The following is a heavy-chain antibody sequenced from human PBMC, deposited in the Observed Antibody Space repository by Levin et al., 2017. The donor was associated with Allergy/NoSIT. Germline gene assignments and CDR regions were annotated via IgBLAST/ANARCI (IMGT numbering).Heavy chain of an antibody. CDR3: ARDLGCSSTSCDYWFDP. CDR2: TYYRSKWYN. CDR1: GDSVSSNSAA. D-gene: IGHD2-2*01. V-gene: IGHV6-1*01. J-gene: IGHJ5*02. Sequence: SETLSLTCAISGDSVSSNSAAWNWIRQSPSRGLEWLGRTYYRSKWYNDYAVSVKSRITINPDTSKNQFSLQLNSVTPEDTAVYYCARDLGCSSTSCDYWFDPWGQGTLVTVSS.